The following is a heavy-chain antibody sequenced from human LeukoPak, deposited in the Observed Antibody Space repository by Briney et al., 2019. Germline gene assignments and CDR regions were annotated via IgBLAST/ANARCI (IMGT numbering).Heavy chain of an antibody. CDR1: GYTFTNFV. V-gene: IGHV1-18*01. CDR2: ISTYNGNT. D-gene: IGHD6-13*01. J-gene: IGHJ4*02. Sequence: ASVKVSCKASGYTFTNFVITWVRQAPGQGLEWMGWISTYNGNTNYAQKFQGRVTMTEDTSTDTAYMELSSLRSEDTAVYYCATVAVAAAGTETFYFDYWGQGTLVTVSS. CDR3: ATVAVAAAGTETFYFDY.